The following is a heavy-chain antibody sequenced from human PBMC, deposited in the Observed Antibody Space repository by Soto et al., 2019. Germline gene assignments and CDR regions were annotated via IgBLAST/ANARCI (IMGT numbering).Heavy chain of an antibody. J-gene: IGHJ6*02. CDR3: ARGSYYGSGSYYPTYYYYGMDV. V-gene: IGHV1-69*19. D-gene: IGHD3-10*01. CDR2: IIPIFGTA. CDR1: GGTFSSYA. Sequence: QVQLVQSGAEVKKPGSSVKVSCKASGGTFSSYAISWVRQAPGQGLEWMGGIIPIFGTANYAQKFQGRVTIPADESTSTGYMELSSLRSEDTAVYYCARGSYYGSGSYYPTYYYYGMDVWGQGTTVTVSS.